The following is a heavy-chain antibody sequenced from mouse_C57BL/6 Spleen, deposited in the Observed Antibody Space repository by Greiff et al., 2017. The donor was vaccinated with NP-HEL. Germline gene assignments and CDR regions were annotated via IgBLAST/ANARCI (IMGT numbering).Heavy chain of an antibody. J-gene: IGHJ3*01. CDR1: GFTFSDYY. CDR2: ISTGGGST. D-gene: IGHD2-4*01. V-gene: IGHV5-12*01. Sequence: EVKLMESGGGLVQPGGSLKLSCAASGFTFSDYYMYWVRQTPEKRLEWVAYISTGGGSTYYPDTVKGRFTISRDNAKNTLYLQMSRLKSEDTAMYYCARRDDYGGLAYWGQGTLVTVSA. CDR3: ARRDDYGGLAY.